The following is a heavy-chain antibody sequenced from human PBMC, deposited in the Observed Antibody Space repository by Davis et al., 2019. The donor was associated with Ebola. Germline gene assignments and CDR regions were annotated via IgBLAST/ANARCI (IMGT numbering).Heavy chain of an antibody. CDR3: ARGAYYYDSSGYYYYFDY. D-gene: IGHD3-22*01. CDR1: GFTFSSYG. V-gene: IGHV3-23*01. J-gene: IGHJ4*02. Sequence: GGSLRLSCAASGFTFSSYGMHWVRQAPGKGLEWVSAISGSGGSTYYADSVKGRFTISRDNSKNTLYLQMNSLRDEDMAVYYCARGAYYYDSSGYYYYFDYWGQGTLVTVSS. CDR2: ISGSGGST.